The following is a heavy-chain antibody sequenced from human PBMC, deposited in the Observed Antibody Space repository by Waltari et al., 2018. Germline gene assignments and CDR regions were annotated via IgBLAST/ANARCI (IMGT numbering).Heavy chain of an antibody. CDR2: INPIFGTA. J-gene: IGHJ3*02. V-gene: IGHV1-69*01. CDR3: ASQSGVVPAARGAFDI. CDR1: GGTFSSYA. D-gene: IGHD2-2*01. Sequence: QVQLVQSGAEVKKPGSSVKVSCKASGGTFSSYAISWVRQAPGQGLEWMGGINPIFGTANYAQKCQGRVTITADESTSTAYMELSSLRSEDTAVYYCASQSGVVPAARGAFDIWGQGTMVTVSS.